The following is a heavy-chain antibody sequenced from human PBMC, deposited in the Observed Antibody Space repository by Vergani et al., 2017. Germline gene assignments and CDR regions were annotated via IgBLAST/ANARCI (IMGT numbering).Heavy chain of an antibody. CDR3: ARVFPDYYDSSGYYY. CDR1: GYTFTSYA. J-gene: IGHJ4*02. CDR2: ISAYNGNT. D-gene: IGHD3-22*01. Sequence: QVQLVQSGAEVKKPGASVKVSCKASGYTFTSYAMHWVRQAPGQRLEWMGWISAYNGNTNYAQKLQGRVTMTTDTSTSTAYMELRSLRSDDTAVYYCARVFPDYYDSSGYYYWGQGTLVTVSS. V-gene: IGHV1-3*01.